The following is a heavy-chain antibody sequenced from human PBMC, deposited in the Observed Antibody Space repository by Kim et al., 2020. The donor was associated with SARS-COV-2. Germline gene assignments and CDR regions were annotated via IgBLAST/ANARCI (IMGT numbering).Heavy chain of an antibody. Sequence: SETLSLTCTVSGGSLSSSSYYWGWIRQPPGKGREWIGTAYYIGNTYYNPSLKSRVTISEDTCKNQFSLRLGSVTAADTAVYYCARQQRYSSGWYVAFYYYYMDVWGKGTRLTVSS. D-gene: IGHD6-19*01. J-gene: IGHJ6*03. V-gene: IGHV4-39*01. CDR3: ARQQRYSSGWYVAFYYYYMDV. CDR2: AYYIGNT. CDR1: GGSLSSSSYY.